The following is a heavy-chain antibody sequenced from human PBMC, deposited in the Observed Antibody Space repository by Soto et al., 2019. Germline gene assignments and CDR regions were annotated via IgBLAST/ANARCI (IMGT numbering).Heavy chain of an antibody. CDR2: IIPIFGTA. CDR1: GGTFSSYA. Sequence: QVQLVQSGAEVKKPGSSVKVSCKASGGTFSSYAISWVRQAPGQGLEWMGGIIPIFGTANYAQKFQGRVTMTADESTRTAYMERSSRRSEDTAVYYCARDNRSHCSSTCCYPNWFDPWGQGALVTVSS. J-gene: IGHJ5*02. CDR3: ARDNRSHCSSTCCYPNWFDP. V-gene: IGHV1-69*01. D-gene: IGHD2-2*01.